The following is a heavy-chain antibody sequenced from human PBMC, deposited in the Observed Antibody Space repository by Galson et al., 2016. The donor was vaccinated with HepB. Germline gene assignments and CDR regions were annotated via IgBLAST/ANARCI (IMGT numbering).Heavy chain of an antibody. J-gene: IGHJ1*01. Sequence: SLRLSCAASGFTFSYYSMNWVRQAPGEGLEWVSSISSSSSDIYYADSAKGRFTISRDNSRNTLYLQMDSLRAEDTAVHYCAKGNIVQVPAAPYAWGQGALVIVSS. V-gene: IGHV3-21*04. CDR2: ISSSSSDI. CDR3: AKGNIVQVPAAPYA. D-gene: IGHD2-2*01. CDR1: GFTFSYYS.